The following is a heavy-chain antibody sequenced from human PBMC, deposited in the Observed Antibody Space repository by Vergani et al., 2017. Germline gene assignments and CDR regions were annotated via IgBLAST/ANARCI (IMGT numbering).Heavy chain of an antibody. CDR3: ARVGGSGEAYYYYMDV. CDR1: GFTFDDYG. Sequence: EVQLVESGGGVVRPGGSLRLSCAASGFTFDDYGMSWVRQAPGKGLEWVSGINWNGGSTGYADSVKGRFTISRDNAKNSLYLQMNSLRAEDTALYHCARVGGSGEAYYYYMDVWGKGTTVTVSS. CDR2: INWNGGST. J-gene: IGHJ6*03. V-gene: IGHV3-20*01. D-gene: IGHD3-10*01.